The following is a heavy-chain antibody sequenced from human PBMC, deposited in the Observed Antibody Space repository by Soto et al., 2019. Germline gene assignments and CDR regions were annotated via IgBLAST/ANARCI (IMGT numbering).Heavy chain of an antibody. Sequence: SETLSLTCAVYGGSFSGYYWSWIRQPPGKGLEWIGEINHSGSTNYNPYLKGRVTISVDTSKNQFSLKLSSVPAADTAVYYCARARNYDFWSGLGYYYYGMDVWGQGTTVTVSS. CDR2: INHSGST. J-gene: IGHJ6*02. CDR1: GGSFSGYY. D-gene: IGHD3-3*01. CDR3: ARARNYDFWSGLGYYYYGMDV. V-gene: IGHV4-34*01.